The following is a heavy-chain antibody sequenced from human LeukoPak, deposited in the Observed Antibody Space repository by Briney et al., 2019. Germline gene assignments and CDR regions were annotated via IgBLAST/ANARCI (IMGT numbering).Heavy chain of an antibody. CDR1: GFTFSDAW. V-gene: IGHV3-15*01. Sequence: GGSLRLSCAASGFTFSDAWMSWVRQAPGKGLEWVGRIKSKTDGGTTEYSAPVKGRFTISRDDSKDRLYLQMNSLRTEDTAVYYYTTDLDYWGQGTLVTVSS. CDR3: TTDLDY. CDR2: IKSKTDGGTT. J-gene: IGHJ4*02.